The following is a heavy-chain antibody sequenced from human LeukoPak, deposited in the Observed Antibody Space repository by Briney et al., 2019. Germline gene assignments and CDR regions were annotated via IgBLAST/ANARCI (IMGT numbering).Heavy chain of an antibody. CDR1: GYTFTGYY. D-gene: IGHD6-13*01. Sequence: ASVKVSCKASGYTFTGYYMHWVRQALGQGLEWMGWINPNSGGTNYAQKFQGWVTMTRDTSISTAYMELRSLRSDDTAVYYCARDMGSSWPKTDYWGQGTLVTVSS. CDR2: INPNSGGT. CDR3: ARDMGSSWPKTDY. V-gene: IGHV1-2*04. J-gene: IGHJ4*02.